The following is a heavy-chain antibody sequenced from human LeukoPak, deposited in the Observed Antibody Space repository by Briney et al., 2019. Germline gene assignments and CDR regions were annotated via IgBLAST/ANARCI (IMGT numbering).Heavy chain of an antibody. D-gene: IGHD3-10*01. CDR3: ARGLGRGVGY. CDR2: INHSGST. J-gene: IGHJ4*02. V-gene: IGHV4-34*01. Sequence: SETLSLTCAVYGGSFSGYYWSWIRQPPGKGLEWIGEINHSGSTNYNPSLKSRVTISVDTSKNQFSLKLSSVTAADTAVYYCARGLGRGVGYWGQGTLVTVSS. CDR1: GGSFSGYY.